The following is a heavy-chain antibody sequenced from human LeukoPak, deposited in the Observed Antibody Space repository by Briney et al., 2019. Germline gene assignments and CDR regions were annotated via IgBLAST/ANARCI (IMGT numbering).Heavy chain of an antibody. Sequence: GGSLRLSCAASGFTLSSYAMTWVRQAPGRGLEWVSSVDGGGGGTYYANSVKGRFTISRDNSKDTLYLQMNGLRAEDTAVYFCAKQSAGSAAWYSLHYDFWGQGTLVTVSS. V-gene: IGHV3-23*01. CDR1: GFTLSSYA. CDR2: VDGGGGGT. CDR3: AKQSAGSAAWYSLHYDF. D-gene: IGHD6-13*01. J-gene: IGHJ4*02.